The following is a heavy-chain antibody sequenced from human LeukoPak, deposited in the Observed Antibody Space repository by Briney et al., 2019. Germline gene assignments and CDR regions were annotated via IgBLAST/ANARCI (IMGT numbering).Heavy chain of an antibody. CDR3: ARDPGFSAFDI. J-gene: IGHJ3*02. CDR1: GFTFSRSW. CDR2: ITQDGSVK. D-gene: IGHD6-25*01. Sequence: GGSLRLSCAASGFTFSRSWMTWVRQAPGKGLEFVANITQDGSVKNYVDFVRGRFTISRDNAKNSLYLQMNSLRAEDTAVYYCARDPGFSAFDIWGQGTMVTVSS. V-gene: IGHV3-7*01.